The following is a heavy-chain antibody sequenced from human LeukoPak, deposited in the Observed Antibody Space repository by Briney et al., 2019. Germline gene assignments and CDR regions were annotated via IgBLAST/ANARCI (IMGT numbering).Heavy chain of an antibody. CDR1: GYIFEKYW. CDR3: ARHPPPSHFDSSGYYFPFDY. D-gene: IGHD3-22*01. V-gene: IGHV5-51*01. CDR2: IWPTDSDT. J-gene: IGHJ4*02. Sequence: GESLKISCKGSGYIFEKYWIGWVRQMPGKGLEWMGVIWPTDSDTRSSPSFQGQVILSADKSITTAYLQWSNLKASDTAMYYCARHPPPSHFDSSGYYFPFDYWGQGTLVTVSS.